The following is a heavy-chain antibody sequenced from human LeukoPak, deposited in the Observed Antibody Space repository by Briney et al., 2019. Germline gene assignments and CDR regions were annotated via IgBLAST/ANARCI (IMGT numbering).Heavy chain of an antibody. Sequence: SETLSLTCTVSGGSISSYYWSWIRQPPGKGLEWFGYIYYIGSTNYNPSLKSRVTISVDTSKNQFSLRLSSVTAGDSAVYFCAREGREPAAGMDYWGQGTLVTVSS. CDR2: IYYIGST. D-gene: IGHD6-13*01. CDR1: GGSISSYY. CDR3: AREGREPAAGMDY. V-gene: IGHV4-59*01. J-gene: IGHJ4*02.